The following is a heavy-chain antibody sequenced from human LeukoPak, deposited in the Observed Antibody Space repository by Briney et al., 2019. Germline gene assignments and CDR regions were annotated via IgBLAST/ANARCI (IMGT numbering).Heavy chain of an antibody. CDR3: ASTLDASSSWFDY. J-gene: IGHJ4*02. Sequence: SETLSLTCTVSGGSISSYYWSWIRQPPGKGLEWIGYIYTSGSTNYNPSLKSRVTISVDTSKNQFSLKLSSVTAADTAVYYCASTLDASSSWFDYWGQGTLVTVSS. CDR2: IYTSGST. D-gene: IGHD6-13*01. CDR1: GGSISSYY. V-gene: IGHV4-4*09.